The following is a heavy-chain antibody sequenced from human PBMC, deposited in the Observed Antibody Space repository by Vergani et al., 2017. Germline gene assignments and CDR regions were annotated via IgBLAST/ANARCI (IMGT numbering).Heavy chain of an antibody. CDR2: VDPEDGET. V-gene: IGHV1-69-2*01. J-gene: IGHJ6*02. Sequence: EVQLVQSGAEVKKPGATMKISCTVSGYTFTDHYMHWVTQAPGQGLEWMGLVDPEDGETIYAEKFKDRVTIAADTSTDTAHLELSSLRSEDTAVYYCATPQTVTTGGMEVWGQGTTVIVSS. D-gene: IGHD4-17*01. CDR3: ATPQTVTTGGMEV. CDR1: GYTFTDHY.